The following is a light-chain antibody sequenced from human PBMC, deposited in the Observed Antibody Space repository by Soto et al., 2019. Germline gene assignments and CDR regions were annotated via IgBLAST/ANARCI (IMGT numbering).Light chain of an antibody. CDR2: GAS. CDR3: HHYSSWPPYT. CDR1: QSVSSD. V-gene: IGKV3D-15*01. Sequence: EIVLTQSPATLSLSPGDRAALSCRTSQSVSSDLAWNQQKPGQAPRLLIYGASTRATGIPARFSGSGSGTEFTLTISSLQSEDFAVYYCHHYSSWPPYTFGQGTRLEI. J-gene: IGKJ5*01.